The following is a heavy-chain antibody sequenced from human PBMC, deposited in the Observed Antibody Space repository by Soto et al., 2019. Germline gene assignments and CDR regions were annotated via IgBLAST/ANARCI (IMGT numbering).Heavy chain of an antibody. D-gene: IGHD1-7*01. CDR2: IIPIFGTA. Sequence: SVKVSCKASGGTFSSYAISWVRQAPGQGLEWMGGIIPIFGTANYAQKLQGRVTITADESTSTAYMELSSLRSEDTAVYYCARVELELRRLNYYYYGMDVWGQGTTVTVSS. V-gene: IGHV1-69*13. CDR1: GGTFSSYA. J-gene: IGHJ6*02. CDR3: ARVELELRRLNYYYYGMDV.